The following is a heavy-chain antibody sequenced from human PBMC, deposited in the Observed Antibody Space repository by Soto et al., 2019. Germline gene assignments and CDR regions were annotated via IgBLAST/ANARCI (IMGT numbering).Heavy chain of an antibody. V-gene: IGHV3-30*18. D-gene: IGHD3-10*01. CDR1: GFTFSSYG. CDR2: ISYDGSNK. Sequence: VQLVESGGGVVQPGESLRLSCAGSGFTFSSYGMDWVRQAPGKGLEWVAVISYDGSNKYYVDSVKGRFTISRDNSKNTLYLQMNSLRAEDTAVYYCAKDRMGAGIRGYFDYWGQGMLVTVSS. J-gene: IGHJ4*02. CDR3: AKDRMGAGIRGYFDY.